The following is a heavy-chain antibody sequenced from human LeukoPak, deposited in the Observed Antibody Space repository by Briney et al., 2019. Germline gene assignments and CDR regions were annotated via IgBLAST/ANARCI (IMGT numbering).Heavy chain of an antibody. CDR3: AKEMITMVRGVKPFDY. CDR1: GFTFSSYA. Sequence: GGSLRLPCAASGFTFSSYAMSWVRQAPGKGLEWVSAISGSGGSTYYADSVKGRFTISRDNSKNTLYLQMNSLRAEDTAVYYCAKEMITMVRGVKPFDYWGQGTLVTVSS. CDR2: ISGSGGST. V-gene: IGHV3-23*01. J-gene: IGHJ4*02. D-gene: IGHD3-10*01.